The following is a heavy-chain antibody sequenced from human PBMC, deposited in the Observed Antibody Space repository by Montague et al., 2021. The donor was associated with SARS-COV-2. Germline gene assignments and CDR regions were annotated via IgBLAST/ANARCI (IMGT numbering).Heavy chain of an antibody. CDR3: AHRDSGRIAAAGFDY. CDR1: GFSLSTSGVG. J-gene: IGHJ4*02. CDR2: XYWDDDK. D-gene: IGHD6-13*01. Sequence: PALVKPTQTLTLTCTFSGFSLSTSGVGVGWIRQPPGKALEWLALXYWDDDKRYSPSLKGRLTITKDTSKDQVVLTMTNMDPVDTATYYCAHRDSGRIAAAGFDYWGQGTLVTVSS. V-gene: IGHV2-5*02.